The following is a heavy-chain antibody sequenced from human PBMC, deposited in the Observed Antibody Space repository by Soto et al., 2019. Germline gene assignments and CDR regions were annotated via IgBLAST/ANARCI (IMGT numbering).Heavy chain of an antibody. CDR1: GGSFSGFY. Sequence: SETLSLTCAVSGGSFSGFYWTWIRQPPGEGLEWIGEINHSGTTNFNPSLRSRLTISLDSSKKHFSLKLTSMTAADAAVYYCARADRTLVTSSGLDVWGQGTTVTVSS. D-gene: IGHD2-21*02. V-gene: IGHV4-34*01. J-gene: IGHJ6*02. CDR3: ARADRTLVTSSGLDV. CDR2: INHSGTT.